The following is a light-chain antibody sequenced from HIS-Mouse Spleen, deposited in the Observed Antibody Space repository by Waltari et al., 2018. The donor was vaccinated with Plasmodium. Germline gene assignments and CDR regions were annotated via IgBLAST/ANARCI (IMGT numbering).Light chain of an antibody. CDR2: QDS. Sequence: SYELTQPPSVSVSPGQTASIPCSGAKLGDKYACWYQQKPGQSPVLVIYQDSKRPSGIPERFSGSYSGNTATLTISGTQAMDEADYYCQAWDSSTAVFGGGTKLTVL. CDR1: KLGDKY. J-gene: IGLJ3*02. V-gene: IGLV3-1*01. CDR3: QAWDSSTAV.